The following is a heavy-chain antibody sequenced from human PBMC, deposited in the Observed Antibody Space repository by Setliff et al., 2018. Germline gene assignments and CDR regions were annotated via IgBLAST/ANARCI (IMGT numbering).Heavy chain of an antibody. CDR3: ARDGNYYYYYMDV. J-gene: IGHJ6*03. CDR2: ISSSSSYI. CDR1: GFTFSSYS. V-gene: IGHV3-21*01. Sequence: PGGSLRLSCVASGFTFSSYSMNWVRQAPGKGLEWVSSISSSSSYIYYADSVKGRFTISRDNAKNSLYLQMNSLRAEDTAVYYCARDGNYYYYYMDVWGKGTTVTVSS.